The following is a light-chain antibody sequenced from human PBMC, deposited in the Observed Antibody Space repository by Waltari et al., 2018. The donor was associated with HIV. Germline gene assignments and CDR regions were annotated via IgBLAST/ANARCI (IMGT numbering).Light chain of an antibody. CDR3: QQYNNWLRT. CDR1: QSVSSN. Sequence: EIVMTQSPATLSVSPGERDTLSCRASQSVSSNLACYQQKPGQAPRLLIYGASTRATDIPARFSGSGSGTEFTLTISSLQSEDFAVYYCQQYNNWLRTFGQGTKVEIK. CDR2: GAS. J-gene: IGKJ1*01. V-gene: IGKV3-15*01.